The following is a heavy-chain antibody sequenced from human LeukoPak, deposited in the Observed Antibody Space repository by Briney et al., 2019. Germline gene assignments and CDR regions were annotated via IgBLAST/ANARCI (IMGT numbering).Heavy chain of an antibody. D-gene: IGHD3-10*01. CDR3: ARSDYHNSGSHTVFDAFDI. CDR2: IDDSGNT. V-gene: IGHV4-59*01. CDR1: GGSISTYY. Sequence: SETLSLTCTVSGGSISTYYWSWIRRPPGKGLEWIGYIDDSGNTNYNPSLKSQVTISVDKSKNQFSLKLSFVTAADTAMYYCARSDYHNSGSHTVFDAFDIWGQGTRVTVSS. J-gene: IGHJ3*02.